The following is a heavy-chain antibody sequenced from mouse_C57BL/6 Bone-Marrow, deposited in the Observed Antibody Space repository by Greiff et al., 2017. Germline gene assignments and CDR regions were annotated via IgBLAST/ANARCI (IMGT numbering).Heavy chain of an antibody. Sequence: VQLQQPGAELVMPGASVKLSCKASGYTFTSYWMHWVKQRPGQGLEWIGVIDPYDSYTNYNQKFKGKSTLTVDKSSSTAYMQLSSRTSEDSAVYYCARGVRSYAMDYWGQGTSVTVSS. V-gene: IGHV1-69*01. J-gene: IGHJ4*01. D-gene: IGHD2-13*01. CDR1: GYTFTSYW. CDR3: ARGVRSYAMDY. CDR2: IDPYDSYT.